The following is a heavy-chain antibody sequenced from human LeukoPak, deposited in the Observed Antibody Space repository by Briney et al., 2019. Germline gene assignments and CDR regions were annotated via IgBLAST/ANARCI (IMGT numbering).Heavy chain of an antibody. Sequence: PGGSLRLSCAASGFTFSSYGMHWVRQAPGKGLEWVAVIWYDGSNKYYADSVKGRFTISRDNSKNTLYLQMSSLRAEDTAVYYCARVIFDGDYSDYWGQGTLVTVSS. D-gene: IGHD4-17*01. V-gene: IGHV3-33*01. CDR3: ARVIFDGDYSDY. CDR2: IWYDGSNK. CDR1: GFTFSSYG. J-gene: IGHJ4*02.